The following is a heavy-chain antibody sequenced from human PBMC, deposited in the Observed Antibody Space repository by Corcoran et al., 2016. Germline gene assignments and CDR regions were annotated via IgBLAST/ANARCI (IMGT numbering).Heavy chain of an antibody. D-gene: IGHD3-10*01. CDR3: ARDREYYGSSFDY. CDR1: GFTFSSYG. CDR2: IWYDGSNK. V-gene: IGHV3-33*01. Sequence: QVQLVESGGGVVQPGRSLRLSCAASGFTFSSYGMHWVRQAPCKGLEWVVVIWYDGSNKYYADSVKGRFTISRDNSKNTLYLQMNSLRAENTAVYYCARDREYYGSSFDYWGQGTLVTVSS. J-gene: IGHJ4*02.